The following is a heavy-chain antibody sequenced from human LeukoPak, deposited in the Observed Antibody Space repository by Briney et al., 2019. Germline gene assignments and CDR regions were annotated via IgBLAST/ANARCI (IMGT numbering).Heavy chain of an antibody. CDR3: ARGDYSNYVDY. Sequence: SETLSLTCTVSGGSISSGDYYWSWIRQPPGKGLEWIGYIYYSGSTYYNPSLKSRVTISVDTSKSQFSLKLSSVTAADTAVYFCARGDYSNYVDYWGQGTLVTVSS. CDR2: IYYSGST. D-gene: IGHD4-11*01. V-gene: IGHV4-30-4*01. CDR1: GGSISSGDYY. J-gene: IGHJ4*02.